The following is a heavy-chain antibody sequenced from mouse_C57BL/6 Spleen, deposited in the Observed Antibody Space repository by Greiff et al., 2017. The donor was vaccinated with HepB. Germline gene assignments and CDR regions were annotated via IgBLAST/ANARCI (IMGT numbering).Heavy chain of an antibody. D-gene: IGHD1-1*01. V-gene: IGHV1-82*01. CDR2: IYPGDGDT. CDR1: GYAFSSSW. J-gene: IGHJ1*03. CDR3: AREGNYYGSFYWYFDV. Sequence: QVHVKQSGPELVKPGASVKISCKASGYAFSSSWMNWVKQRPGKGLEWIGRIYPGDGDTNYNGKFKGKATLTADKSSSTAYMQLSSLTSEDSAVYFCAREGNYYGSFYWYFDVWGTGTTVTVSS.